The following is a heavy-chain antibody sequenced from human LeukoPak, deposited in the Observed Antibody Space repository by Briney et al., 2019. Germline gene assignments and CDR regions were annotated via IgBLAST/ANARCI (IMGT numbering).Heavy chain of an antibody. CDR3: ARRKINYYDSSGYYDAFDI. Sequence: ASVKVSCKASGYTFTSYYMHWVRQAPGQGLEWMGIINPSGGSTSYAQKFQGRVTMTRDTSTSTVYMELSSLRSEDTAVYYCARRKINYYDSSGYYDAFDIWGQGTMVTVSS. J-gene: IGHJ3*02. D-gene: IGHD3-22*01. CDR1: GYTFTSYY. V-gene: IGHV1-46*01. CDR2: INPSGGST.